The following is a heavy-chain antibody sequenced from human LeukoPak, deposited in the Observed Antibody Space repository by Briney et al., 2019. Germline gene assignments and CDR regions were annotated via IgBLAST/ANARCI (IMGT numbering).Heavy chain of an antibody. CDR3: ARLTNFDWSISPFDY. CDR1: GFTFSDYY. CDR2: ISSSGSTI. D-gene: IGHD3-9*01. J-gene: IGHJ4*02. V-gene: IGHV3-11*04. Sequence: GGSLRLSCAASGFTFSDYYMSWIRQAPGKGLEWVSYISSSGSTIYYADSVKGRFTISRDNAKNSLYLQMNSLRAEDTAVYYCARLTNFDWSISPFDYWGQGTLVTVSS.